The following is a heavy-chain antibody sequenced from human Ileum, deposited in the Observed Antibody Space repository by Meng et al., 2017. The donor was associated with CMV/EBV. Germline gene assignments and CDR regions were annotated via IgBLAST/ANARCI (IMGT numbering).Heavy chain of an antibody. CDR1: GFTFTTYN. V-gene: IGHV3-21*06. D-gene: IGHD3-22*01. Sequence: GFTFTTYNMNWVRQAPGKGLEWVSCISPRSDYTYYTDSLKGRFTISRDNAKNSVFLQMNSLRAEDTAVYYCVRSGHESAYYRNWFDPWGHGTLVTVSS. CDR2: ISPRSDYT. CDR3: VRSGHESAYYRNWFDP. J-gene: IGHJ5*02.